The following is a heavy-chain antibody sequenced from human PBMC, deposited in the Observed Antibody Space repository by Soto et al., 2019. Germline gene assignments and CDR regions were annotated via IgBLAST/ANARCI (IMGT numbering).Heavy chain of an antibody. CDR3: TRDRGTTVVTPYYYYYYGMDV. CDR2: IRSKAYGGTT. CDR1: GFTFGYYA. V-gene: IGHV3-49*03. J-gene: IGHJ6*02. D-gene: IGHD4-17*01. Sequence: GGSLRLSCTASGFTFGYYAMSWFRQSPGKGLEWVGFIRSKAYGGTTEYAASVKGRFTISRDDSKSIAYLQMNSLKTEDTAVYYCTRDRGTTVVTPYYYYYYGMDVWGQGTTVTVSS.